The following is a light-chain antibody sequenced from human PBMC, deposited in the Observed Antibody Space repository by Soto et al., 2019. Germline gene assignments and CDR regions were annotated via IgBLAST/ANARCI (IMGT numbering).Light chain of an antibody. Sequence: EIVLTQSPGTLSLSPGKRVTLSCRASQSISSTYLAWYQQKPGQAPRLLIYVASSRATGIPDRFSGSGSGTDFTLTISRLEPEDFAVYYCQQYDSPPRTFGQGTKVEVQ. J-gene: IGKJ1*01. V-gene: IGKV3-20*01. CDR2: VAS. CDR1: QSISSTY. CDR3: QQYDSPPRT.